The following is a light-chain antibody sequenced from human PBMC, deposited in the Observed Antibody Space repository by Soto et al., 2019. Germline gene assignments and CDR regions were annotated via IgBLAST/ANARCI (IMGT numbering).Light chain of an antibody. Sequence: EVVLTQSPATLSLSPGERATLSCRASQSVSTFVAWYQHKPGQAPRPVIYDTFKRATGVPDRFSGGGSGTDFTLIISSLEPEDFGVYYCQQRDRWPMPFGQGTRLELK. CDR1: QSVSTF. CDR3: QQRDRWPMP. CDR2: DTF. V-gene: IGKV3-11*01. J-gene: IGKJ5*01.